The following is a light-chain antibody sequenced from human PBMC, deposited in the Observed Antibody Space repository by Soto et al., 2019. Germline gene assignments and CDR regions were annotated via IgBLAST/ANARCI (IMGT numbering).Light chain of an antibody. V-gene: IGLV1-40*01. Sequence: QSVLTQPPSVPGAPGQRVTISCTGSSSNIGAGYDVHWYQQLPGTAPKLLIYGNSNRPSGVPDRFSGSKSGTSASLAITGLQAEDEADYYCQSYDSSLSGRDVVFGGGTKVTVL. CDR2: GNS. CDR1: SSNIGAGYD. J-gene: IGLJ2*01. CDR3: QSYDSSLSGRDVV.